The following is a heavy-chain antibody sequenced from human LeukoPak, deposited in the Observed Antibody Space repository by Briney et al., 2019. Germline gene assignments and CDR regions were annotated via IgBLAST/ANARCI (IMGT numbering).Heavy chain of an antibody. CDR1: GGSFSGYY. V-gene: IGHV4-34*10. CDR2: VNHGGNT. Sequence: SETLSLTCAVYGGSFSGYYWSWIRQPPGKGLEFIGSVNHGGNTYYKASLKSRVTISLDTSKNQFSLRLSSVTVADTAVYYCARSYSGSFLYWGQGSLVTVSS. D-gene: IGHD1-26*01. CDR3: ARSYSGSFLY. J-gene: IGHJ1*01.